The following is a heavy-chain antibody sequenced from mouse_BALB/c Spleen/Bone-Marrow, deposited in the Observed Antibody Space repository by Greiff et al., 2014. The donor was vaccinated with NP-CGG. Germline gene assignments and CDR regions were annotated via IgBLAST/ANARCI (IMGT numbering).Heavy chain of an antibody. CDR1: GFTFSDYY. V-gene: IGHV5-4*02. Sequence: EVQVVEPGGGLVKPGGSLKLSCAASGFTFSDYYMFWVRQTPEKRLEWVATISDDGGNTYYRDSVKGRFTISRDNAKNKLNLQMSSLKSEDTATYHCARETGPRAMDYWGQGTSVTVSS. CDR2: ISDDGGNT. J-gene: IGHJ4*01. CDR3: ARETGPRAMDY. D-gene: IGHD4-1*01.